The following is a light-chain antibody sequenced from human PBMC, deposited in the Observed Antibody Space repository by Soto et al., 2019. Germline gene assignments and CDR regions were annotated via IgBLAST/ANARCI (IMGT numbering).Light chain of an antibody. Sequence: EIVLTQSPATLSLSPGDRATLSCRASQSVSSYFAWYQQRPGQAPRLLIYDASNRATGIPARFSGSWSGTDFTLTISSLEPEDFAVYYCQQRSNWPLTFGQGTKVEIK. CDR1: QSVSSY. CDR3: QQRSNWPLT. V-gene: IGKV3-11*01. CDR2: DAS. J-gene: IGKJ1*01.